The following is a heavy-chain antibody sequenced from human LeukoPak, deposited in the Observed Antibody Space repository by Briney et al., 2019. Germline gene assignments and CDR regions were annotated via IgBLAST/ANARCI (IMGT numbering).Heavy chain of an antibody. CDR2: INHSGST. Sequence: SETLSLTCAVYGGSFSGYYWSWIRQPPGKGLEWIGEINHSGSTNYNPSLKSRVTIPVDTSKNQFSLKLSSVTAADTAVYYCARVTRRYYYGSGSYPYFDYWGQGTLVTVSS. CDR3: ARVTRRYYYGSGSYPYFDY. V-gene: IGHV4-34*01. J-gene: IGHJ4*02. CDR1: GGSFSGYY. D-gene: IGHD3-10*01.